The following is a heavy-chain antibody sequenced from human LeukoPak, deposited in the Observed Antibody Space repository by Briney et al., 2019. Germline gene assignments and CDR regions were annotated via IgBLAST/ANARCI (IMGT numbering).Heavy chain of an antibody. CDR1: GGSISSSSYY. J-gene: IGHJ6*02. D-gene: IGHD2-15*01. Sequence: SETLSLTCTVSGGSISSSSYYWGWIRQPPGKGLEWIGSIYHSGTSYYNPSLKSRVTISVDTSKNQFSLKLSSVTAADTAVYYCARVRGYCSSGSCGMDVWGQGTTVTVSS. V-gene: IGHV4-39*07. CDR3: ARVRGYCSSGSCGMDV. CDR2: IYHSGTS.